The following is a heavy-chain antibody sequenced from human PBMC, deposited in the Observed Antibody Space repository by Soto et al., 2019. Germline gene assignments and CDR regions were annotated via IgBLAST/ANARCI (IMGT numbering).Heavy chain of an antibody. CDR3: ARDLGGDYGDYVFDS. D-gene: IGHD4-17*01. V-gene: IGHV1-69*01. CDR2: ILPVFHTP. Sequence: QVHLLQSGAEVKKPGSSVKVSCKASGGPFSTYAISWVRQAPGQGLDWMGGILPVFHTPKYAHKFQGRVTMTADESTSTAYMELTSLRSEDTAVYYCARDLGGDYGDYVFDSWGQGTLVTVSS. CDR1: GGPFSTYA. J-gene: IGHJ4*02.